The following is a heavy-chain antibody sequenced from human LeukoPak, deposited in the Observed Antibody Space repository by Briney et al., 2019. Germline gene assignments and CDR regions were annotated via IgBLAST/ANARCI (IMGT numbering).Heavy chain of an antibody. CDR3: ARLLVYNSGGEAFDH. J-gene: IGHJ4*02. V-gene: IGHV3-7*01. Sequence: GGSLRLSCAASGFTFSRYWMSWVRQAPGKGREWVAKIKQDGSEKYYVDSVKGRFTISRDNAKNSLYLQMNSLRAEDTAVYYCARLLVYNSGGEAFDHWGQGTLVTVSS. D-gene: IGHD1-20*01. CDR1: GFTFSRYW. CDR2: IKQDGSEK.